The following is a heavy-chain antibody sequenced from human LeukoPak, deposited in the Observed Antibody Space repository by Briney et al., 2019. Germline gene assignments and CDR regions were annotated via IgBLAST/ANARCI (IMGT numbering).Heavy chain of an antibody. CDR1: GFTFSDHY. CDR3: AREWDSGSYYLGYFDY. D-gene: IGHD1-26*01. CDR2: IRNKANSYTT. V-gene: IGHV3-72*01. J-gene: IGHJ4*02. Sequence: PGGSLRLSCAASGFTFSDHYMDWVRQAPGKGLEWVGRIRNKANSYTTEYAAPVKGRFTISGDDSKNSLYLQMNSLKCEDTAVYYCAREWDSGSYYLGYFDYWGQGTLVTVSS.